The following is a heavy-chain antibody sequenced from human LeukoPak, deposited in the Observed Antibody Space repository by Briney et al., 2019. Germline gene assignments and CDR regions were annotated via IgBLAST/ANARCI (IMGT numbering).Heavy chain of an antibody. CDR1: GYTFTGYY. CDR3: ARSGSVRYFDWLFDHDAFDI. Sequence: VASVRVSCKASGYTFTGYYMHWVRQAPGQGLEWMGWINPNSGGTNYAQKFQGRVTMTRDTSISTAYMELSRLRSDDTAVYYCARSGSVRYFDWLFDHDAFDIWGQGTMVTVSS. D-gene: IGHD3-9*01. CDR2: INPNSGGT. J-gene: IGHJ3*02. V-gene: IGHV1-2*02.